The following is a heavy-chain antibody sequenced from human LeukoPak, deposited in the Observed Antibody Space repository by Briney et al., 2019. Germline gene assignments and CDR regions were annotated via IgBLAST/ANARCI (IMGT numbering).Heavy chain of an antibody. CDR3: ARGIQTAGRDY. CDR1: GYTFGSYY. V-gene: IGHV1-46*01. J-gene: IGHJ4*02. D-gene: IGHD1-14*01. Sequence: ASVKVSCKASGYTFGSYYIHWLRQAPGQGLEWLGIINPKGGTTTYSPKFQGRVSMTRDTFTGTLYMDLTSLRFDDTAVYYCARGIQTAGRDYWGQGTLVTVSS. CDR2: INPKGGTT.